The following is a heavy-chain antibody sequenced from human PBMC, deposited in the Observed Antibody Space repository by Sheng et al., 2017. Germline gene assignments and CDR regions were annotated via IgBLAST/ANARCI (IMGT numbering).Heavy chain of an antibody. V-gene: IGHV3-23*04. J-gene: IGHJ6*02. Sequence: EVQLVESGGGLVQPGGSLRLSCAASGFTFSNYPMTWVXQAPGKGLEWVSTIGGSGDSAYYADSVKGRFTISRDNSKNTLYLQMNNLRAEDTALYYCAKTYGQDYYGMDVWGQGTTVTVSS. D-gene: IGHD3-10*01. CDR1: GFTFSNYP. CDR3: AKTYGQDYYGMDV. CDR2: IGGSGDSA.